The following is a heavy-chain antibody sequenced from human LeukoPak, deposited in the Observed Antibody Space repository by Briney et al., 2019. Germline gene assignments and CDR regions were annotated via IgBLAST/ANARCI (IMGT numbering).Heavy chain of an antibody. J-gene: IGHJ3*02. Sequence: SETLSLTCTVSGGSISSYYWSWIWQPAGKGLEWIGYIYYSGSTYYNPSLKSRVTISVDTSKNQFSLKLSSVTAADTAVYYCARDRRDVTYYYDSSGYRPPDAFDIWGQGTMVTVSS. CDR1: GGSISSYY. CDR3: ARDRRDVTYYYDSSGYRPPDAFDI. D-gene: IGHD3-22*01. V-gene: IGHV4-59*06. CDR2: IYYSGST.